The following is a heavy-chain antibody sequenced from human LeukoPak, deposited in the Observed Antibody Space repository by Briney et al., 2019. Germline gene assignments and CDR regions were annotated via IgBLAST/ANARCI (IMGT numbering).Heavy chain of an antibody. CDR1: GYTFTSYG. CDR2: ISAYNGNT. Sequence: ASVKVSCKASGYTFTSYGISWVRQAPGQGLEWMGWISAYNGNTNYAQKLQGRVTMTTDTSTSTAYMELRSLRSDDTAVYYCASYNNYYGSGSYPATNNWFDPWGQGTLVTVSS. V-gene: IGHV1-18*01. CDR3: ASYNNYYGSGSYPATNNWFDP. J-gene: IGHJ5*02. D-gene: IGHD3-10*01.